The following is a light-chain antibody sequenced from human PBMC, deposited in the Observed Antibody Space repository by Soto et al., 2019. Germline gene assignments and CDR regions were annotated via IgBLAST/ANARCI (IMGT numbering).Light chain of an antibody. J-gene: IGKJ4*01. V-gene: IGKV3-11*01. Sequence: EIVLTQSPATLSLSPGESATLSCRASQSVTYSLAWYQQKPGLAPWLLIYDASTRATGVPARFSGSGSGTDFTLTISRLEPEDFGVYYCQQRSAWPLTFGGGTRVEIK. CDR3: QQRSAWPLT. CDR1: QSVTYS. CDR2: DAS.